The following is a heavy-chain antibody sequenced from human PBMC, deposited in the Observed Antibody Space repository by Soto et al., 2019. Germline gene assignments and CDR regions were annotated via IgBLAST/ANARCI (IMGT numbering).Heavy chain of an antibody. V-gene: IGHV4-30-4*01. J-gene: IGHJ4*02. CDR1: GGSISSGDYY. CDR2: IYYSGST. D-gene: IGHD2-21*02. Sequence: PSETLSITCTVSGGSISSGDYYWSWIRQPPGKGLEWIGYIYYSGSTYYNPSLKSRVTISVDTSKNQFSLKLSSVTAADTAVYYCARVVVVTAERNYFDYWGQGTLVTVSS. CDR3: ARVVVVTAERNYFDY.